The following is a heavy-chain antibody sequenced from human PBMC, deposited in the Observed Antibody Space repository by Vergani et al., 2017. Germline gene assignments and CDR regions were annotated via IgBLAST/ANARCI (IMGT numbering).Heavy chain of an antibody. CDR3: ARDLRLLYNRFDP. Sequence: QVQLVESGGGVVQPGRSLRLSCAASGFTFNQYGMHWVRQAPGKGLEWVAVTWYDGNNKQYADSVKGRFTISRDNSKSTIYLQMNSLRDDDTGVYYCARDLRLLYNRFDPWGQGTLGTVSS. V-gene: IGHV3-33*01. J-gene: IGHJ5*02. D-gene: IGHD1-14*01. CDR2: TWYDGNNK. CDR1: GFTFNQYG.